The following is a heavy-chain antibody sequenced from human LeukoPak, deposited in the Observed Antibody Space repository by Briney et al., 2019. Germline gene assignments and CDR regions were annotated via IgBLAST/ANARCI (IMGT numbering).Heavy chain of an antibody. J-gene: IGHJ5*02. D-gene: IGHD1-14*01. CDR2: VHYSGSS. V-gene: IGHV4-59*02. Sequence: SETLSLTCSVSGDSVSSYYWSWTRQSPGKGLEWIGYVHYSGSSNSNPSLKSRVTTSVDTSRNQFSLKLSSVTAADTAVYYCARGSTGQYDPWGQGILVTVSS. CDR3: ARGSTGQYDP. CDR1: GDSVSSYY.